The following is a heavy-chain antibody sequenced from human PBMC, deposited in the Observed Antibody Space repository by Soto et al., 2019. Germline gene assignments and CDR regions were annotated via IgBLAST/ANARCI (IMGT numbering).Heavy chain of an antibody. CDR1: GFTFSSYA. CDR3: ANRISWKAGIGYFDY. D-gene: IGHD6-13*01. V-gene: IGHV3-23*01. J-gene: IGHJ4*02. CDR2: ISGSGGSI. Sequence: HPGGSLRLSYAASGFTFSSYAMSWVRQAPGKGLEWVSAISGSGGSIYYADSVKGRFSISRDNSKNTLYLQMNSLRAEDTAVYYCANRISWKAGIGYFDYWGQGTLVTVSS.